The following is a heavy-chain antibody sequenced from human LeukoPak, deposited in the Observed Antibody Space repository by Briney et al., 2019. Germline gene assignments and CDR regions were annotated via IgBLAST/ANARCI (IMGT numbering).Heavy chain of an antibody. Sequence: PSETLSLTCTVSGAAITSTGYYWNWIRQHPGKGLEWMGSIYYSGSTYYNPSLKSRVTISVDRSKNQFSLKLSSVTAADTAVYYCARVPYGSGSYLFDYWGQGTLVTVSS. V-gene: IGHV4-31*03. CDR1: GAAITSTGYY. CDR2: IYYSGST. CDR3: ARVPYGSGSYLFDY. J-gene: IGHJ4*02. D-gene: IGHD3-10*01.